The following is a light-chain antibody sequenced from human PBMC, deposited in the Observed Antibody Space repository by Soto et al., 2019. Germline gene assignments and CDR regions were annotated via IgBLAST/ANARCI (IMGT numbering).Light chain of an antibody. V-gene: IGKV2-28*01. CDR1: QSLLHRNGYNY. Sequence: IVLTQSPLSLPVTPGEPASISCRSSQSLLHRNGYNYVDWYLQKPGHSPQLLIYLGSNRASGVPDRFSGSGSGTDSTLKISRVEAEDVGIYYCMQALQPTLSFGGGTKVELK. CDR2: LGS. CDR3: MQALQPTLS. J-gene: IGKJ4*01.